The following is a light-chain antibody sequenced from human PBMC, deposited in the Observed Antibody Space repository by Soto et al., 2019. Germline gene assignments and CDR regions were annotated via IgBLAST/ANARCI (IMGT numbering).Light chain of an antibody. V-gene: IGKV1-5*03. J-gene: IGKJ5*01. CDR1: QTISSW. Sequence: DIQMTQSPSTLSGSVGDRVTITCRASQTISSWLAWYQQKPGKAPKLLIYKASTLKSGVPSRFSGSGSGTEFTLTITGLQPGDSATYFCQQYNTHSYTFGQGTRLEIK. CDR3: QQYNTHSYT. CDR2: KAS.